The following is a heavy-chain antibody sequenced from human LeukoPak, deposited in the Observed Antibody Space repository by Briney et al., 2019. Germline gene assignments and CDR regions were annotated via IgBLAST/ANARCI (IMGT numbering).Heavy chain of an antibody. CDR3: TRDRGAYNLYDY. Sequence: QSGGSLGLSCTASGFTFGDYAMSWIRQAPGKGLEWVGFIRSKAYGETADYAASVKGRFTISRDDSKAIAYLQMNSLKTENTALYHCTRDRGAYNLYDYWGQGTLVTVSS. CDR1: GFTFGDYA. J-gene: IGHJ4*02. V-gene: IGHV3-49*03. D-gene: IGHD1-1*01. CDR2: IRSKAYGETA.